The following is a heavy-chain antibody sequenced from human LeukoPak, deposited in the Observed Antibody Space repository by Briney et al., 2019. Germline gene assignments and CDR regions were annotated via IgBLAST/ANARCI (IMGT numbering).Heavy chain of an antibody. CDR1: GFTFSSYA. V-gene: IGHV3-30*04. Sequence: GRSLRLSCAASGFTFSSYAMHWVRQAPGKGLEWVAVISYDGSNKYYADSVKGRFTISRDNSKNTLYLQMNSLRAEDTAVYYCARQEVGYYYDSSGYQDGFDYWGQGTLVTVSS. J-gene: IGHJ4*01. CDR2: ISYDGSNK. D-gene: IGHD3-22*01. CDR3: ARQEVGYYYDSSGYQDGFDY.